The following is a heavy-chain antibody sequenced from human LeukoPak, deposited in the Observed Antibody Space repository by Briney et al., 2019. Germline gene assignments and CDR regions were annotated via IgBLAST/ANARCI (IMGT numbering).Heavy chain of an antibody. CDR1: GGSISSSSYY. CDR3: ARDNIVVVPAAILGYFDY. Sequence: PSETLSLTCTVSGGSISSSSYYWGWIRQPPAKGLEWIGSIYYSGSTYYNPSLKSRVTISVDTSKNQFSLKLSSVTAADTAVYYCARDNIVVVPAAILGYFDYWGQGTLVTVSS. J-gene: IGHJ4*02. V-gene: IGHV4-39*07. D-gene: IGHD2-2*01. CDR2: IYYSGST.